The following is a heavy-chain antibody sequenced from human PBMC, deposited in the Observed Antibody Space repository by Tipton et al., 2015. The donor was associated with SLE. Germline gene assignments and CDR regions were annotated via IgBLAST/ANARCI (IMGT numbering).Heavy chain of an antibody. CDR3: AREILMADY. V-gene: IGHV4-4*08. D-gene: IGHD5-24*01. CDR2: IYTSGST. Sequence: LRLSCAASGFTFSDYYMSWIRQAPGEGLEWIGHIYTSGSTNYNPSLKSRVTISVDTSKNQFSLKLSSVTAADTAVYYCAREILMADYWGQGTLVTVSS. CDR1: GFTFSDYY. J-gene: IGHJ4*02.